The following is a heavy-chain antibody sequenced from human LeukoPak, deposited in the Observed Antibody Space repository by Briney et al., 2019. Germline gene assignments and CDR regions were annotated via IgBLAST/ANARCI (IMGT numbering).Heavy chain of an antibody. CDR3: ARGPYSSSWYSRPLYYYYYMDV. D-gene: IGHD6-13*01. J-gene: IGHJ6*03. CDR1: GFTFSSYW. CDR2: INSDGSST. V-gene: IGHV3-74*01. Sequence: GGSLRLSCAASGFTFSSYWMHGVRQAPGKVLVWVSRINSDGSSTSYADSVKGRFTISRDNAKNTLYLQMSSLRAEDTAVYYCARGPYSSSWYSRPLYYYYYMDVWGKGTTVTISS.